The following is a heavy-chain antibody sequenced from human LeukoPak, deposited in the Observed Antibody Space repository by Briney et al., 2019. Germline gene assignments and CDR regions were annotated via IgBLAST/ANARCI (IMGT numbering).Heavy chain of an antibody. CDR3: TSLPAGGSFYFDS. J-gene: IGHJ4*02. CDR1: GYSLNELS. Sequence: ASVKVSCEVSGYSLNELSMLWVRQAPGKGLEWMGGFDPEDDETIYAQKFQGRVTMTDDTSTDTTYMELSSLRSEDTAIYYCTSLPAGGSFYFDSWGQGTLVTVSS. D-gene: IGHD3-16*02. CDR2: FDPEDDET. V-gene: IGHV1-24*01.